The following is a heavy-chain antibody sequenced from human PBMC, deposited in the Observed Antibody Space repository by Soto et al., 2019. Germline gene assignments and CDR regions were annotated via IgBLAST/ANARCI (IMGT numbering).Heavy chain of an antibody. CDR1: GFTFSSYG. V-gene: IGHV3-48*02. CDR3: ARSPYYYDSSNYYGY. J-gene: IGHJ4*02. Sequence: EVQLVESGGGLVQPGGSLRLSCAASGFTFSSYGMNWVRQAPGKGLEWVSYISSSSTTIYYADSVKGRFPIFRDNAKNSLYLQLNSLRDEDTAVYYCARSPYYYDSSNYYGYWGQGTLVTVSS. D-gene: IGHD3-22*01. CDR2: ISSSSTTI.